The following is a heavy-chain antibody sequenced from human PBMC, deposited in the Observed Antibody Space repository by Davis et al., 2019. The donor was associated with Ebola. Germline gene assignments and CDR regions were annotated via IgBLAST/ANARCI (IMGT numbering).Heavy chain of an antibody. V-gene: IGHV1-46*01. CDR1: VYTFTRYN. J-gene: IGHJ6*02. CDR3: ASNSVERLSRVRLDL. CDR2: INHSGGST. D-gene: IGHD1-1*01. Sequence: ASVNVSLKASVYTFTRYNMHWARQVPGQGLEWMGIINHSGGSTTYAQKFPGRVTITRDTSTSTVYMELSSLRSEDTAVYYFASNSVERLSRVRLDLLGQDTTVTVSS.